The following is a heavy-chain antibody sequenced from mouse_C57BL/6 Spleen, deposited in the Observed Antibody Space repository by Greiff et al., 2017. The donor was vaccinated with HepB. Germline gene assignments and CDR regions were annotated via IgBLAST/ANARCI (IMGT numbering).Heavy chain of an antibody. V-gene: IGHV5-17*01. CDR3: DKGREAYDYYAMDY. CDR1: GFTFSDYG. Sequence: EVHLVESGGGLVKPGGSLKLSCAASGFTFSDYGMHWVRQAPEKGLEWVAYISSGSSTIYYADTVKGRFTIARDNAKNTLFLQMTSLRSEDTAMYYCDKGREAYDYYAMDYWGQGTSVTVSS. CDR2: ISSGSSTI. D-gene: IGHD6-5*01. J-gene: IGHJ4*01.